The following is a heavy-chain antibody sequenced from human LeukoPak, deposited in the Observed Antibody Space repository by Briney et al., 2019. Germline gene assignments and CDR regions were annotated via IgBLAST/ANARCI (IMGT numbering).Heavy chain of an antibody. V-gene: IGHV3-64*01. CDR1: GFTFSSYA. D-gene: IGHD3-9*01. CDR2: ISSNGGST. J-gene: IGHJ1*01. Sequence: PGGSLRLSCAASGFTFSSYAMHWVRQAPGKGLEYVSAISSNGGSTYYANSVKGRFTISRDNSKNTLYLQMNSLRAEDTAVYYCANTYYDILTAGYFQHWGQGTLVTVSS. CDR3: ANTYYDILTAGYFQH.